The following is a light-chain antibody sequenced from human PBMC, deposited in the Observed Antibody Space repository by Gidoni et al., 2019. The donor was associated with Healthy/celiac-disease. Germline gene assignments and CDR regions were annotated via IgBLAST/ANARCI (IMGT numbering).Light chain of an antibody. V-gene: IGLV1-44*01. CDR3: AAWDDSLNGVV. J-gene: IGLJ2*01. CDR1: SSNIGRNT. Sequence: SVLTQPPSASASPAQRVTISCSGSSSNIGRNTVNWYQQLPGTAPKLLIYSNNQRPSGVPDRFSGSKSGTSASRAISGLQSEDEADYYCAAWDDSLNGVVFGGGTKLTVL. CDR2: SNN.